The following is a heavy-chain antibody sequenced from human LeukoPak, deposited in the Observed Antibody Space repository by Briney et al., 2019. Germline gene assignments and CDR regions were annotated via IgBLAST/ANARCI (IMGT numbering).Heavy chain of an antibody. CDR2: ISGSGGST. V-gene: IGHV3-23*01. D-gene: IGHD6-13*01. CDR3: AKVLAIAAAGTGYYFDY. CDR1: GFTFSSYA. J-gene: IGHJ4*02. Sequence: GGSLRLSCAASGFTFSSYAMSWVRQAPGTGLEWVSAISGSGGSTYYADSVKGRFTISRDNSKNTLYLQMNSLRAEDTAVYYCAKVLAIAAAGTGYYFDYWGQGTLVTVSS.